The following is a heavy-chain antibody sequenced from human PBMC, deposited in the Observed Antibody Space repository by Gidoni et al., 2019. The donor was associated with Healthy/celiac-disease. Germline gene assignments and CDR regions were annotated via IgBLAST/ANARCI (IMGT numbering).Heavy chain of an antibody. V-gene: IGHV3-21*01. CDR1: GFTFSTYS. J-gene: IGHJ6*02. D-gene: IGHD2-15*01. Sequence: EVQLVESGGGLVKPGGSLRLSCAASGFTFSTYSMNWVRQAPGKGLEWVSSISSSSSYRYYADSVKGRFTISRDNAKNSLYLQMNSLRAEDTAVYYCARDPDIVVVVAADLGYGMDVWGQGTTVTVSS. CDR2: ISSSSSYR. CDR3: ARDPDIVVVVAADLGYGMDV.